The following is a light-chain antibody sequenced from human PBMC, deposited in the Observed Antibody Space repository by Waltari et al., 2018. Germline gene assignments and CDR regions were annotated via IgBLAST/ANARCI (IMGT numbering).Light chain of an antibody. CDR1: QSLVSSDGNPY. J-gene: IGKJ1*01. V-gene: IGKV2-30*01. CDR2: KVS. CDR3: MQGTHWPWT. Sequence: DVRLTQSPPPLPVTLGQRAPFSCRSRQSLVSSDGNPYFNGLQQRPGQSPRRLLYKVSNRDAGVPDRFSGSGSGTDFTLRISRVEAEDVGVYYCMQGTHWPWTFGQGTKVEIK.